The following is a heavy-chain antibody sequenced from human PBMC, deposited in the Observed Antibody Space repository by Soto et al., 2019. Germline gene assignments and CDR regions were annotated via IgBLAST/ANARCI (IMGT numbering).Heavy chain of an antibody. CDR1: GFTFGNYA. V-gene: IGHV3-23*01. CDR3: AKDRNYYDSSGYDY. J-gene: IGHJ4*02. Sequence: GGSLRLSCAASGFTFGNYAMSWVRQAPGKGLQWVSAIGGTGNNIYYADSVKGRFIISRDKSKNTLYLQMNSLRAEDTAVYYCAKDRNYYDSSGYDYWGQGTLVTVSS. D-gene: IGHD3-22*01. CDR2: IGGTGNNI.